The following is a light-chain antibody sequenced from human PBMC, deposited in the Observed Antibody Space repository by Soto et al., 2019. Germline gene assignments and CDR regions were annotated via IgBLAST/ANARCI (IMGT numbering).Light chain of an antibody. J-gene: IGLJ3*02. Sequence: QPVLTQPPSVSGAPGQRVTISCTGSSSNIGAGHDVHWYQQLPGTAPKLLVSGNTNRPSGVPDRFSGSNSGTSASLAITGLQAEDEADYYCQSFDSSLNGWVFGGGTKLTVL. V-gene: IGLV1-40*01. CDR2: GNT. CDR3: QSFDSSLNGWV. CDR1: SSNIGAGHD.